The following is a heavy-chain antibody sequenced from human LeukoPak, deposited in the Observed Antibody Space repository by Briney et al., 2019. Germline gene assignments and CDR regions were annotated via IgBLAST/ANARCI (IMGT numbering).Heavy chain of an antibody. Sequence: SSETLSLTCAVYGGSFSGYYWSWIRQPPGKGLEWIGEINRSGSTNYNPSLKSRVTISVDKSKNQFSLKLSSVTAADTAVYYCARVGGKVDYWGQGTLVTVSS. D-gene: IGHD3-16*01. V-gene: IGHV4-34*01. J-gene: IGHJ4*02. CDR2: INRSGST. CDR1: GGSFSGYY. CDR3: ARVGGKVDY.